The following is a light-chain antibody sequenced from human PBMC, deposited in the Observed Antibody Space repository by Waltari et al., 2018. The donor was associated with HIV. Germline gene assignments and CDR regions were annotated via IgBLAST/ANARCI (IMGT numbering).Light chain of an antibody. V-gene: IGLV2-14*01. J-gene: IGLJ3*02. CDR2: EVS. Sequence: QSALTQPASVSGSPGQSITISCTGTSSDVGDYYVSWYQHHTGKAPKFIIYEVSNRPSGVSYRFSGSKSGNTATLTISGLLAEDEADYFCSSYISSATPEFGGGTRLTVL. CDR3: SSYISSATPE. CDR1: SSDVGDYY.